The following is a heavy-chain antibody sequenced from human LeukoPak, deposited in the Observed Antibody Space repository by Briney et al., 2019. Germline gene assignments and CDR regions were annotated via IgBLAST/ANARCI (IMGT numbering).Heavy chain of an antibody. CDR2: INPNSGGT. CDR3: ARARHCSGGSCATFDY. CDR1: GYTFTGYY. Sequence: GASVKVSCKASGYTFTGYYMHWVRQAPGQGLEWMGWINPNSGGTNYAQKFQGWVTMTRDTSISTAYMELSRLRSDDTAVYYCARARHCSGGSCATFDYWGQGTLVTVSS. V-gene: IGHV1-2*04. D-gene: IGHD2-15*01. J-gene: IGHJ4*02.